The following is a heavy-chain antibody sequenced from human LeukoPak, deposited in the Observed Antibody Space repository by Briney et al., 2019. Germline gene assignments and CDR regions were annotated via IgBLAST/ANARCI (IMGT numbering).Heavy chain of an antibody. Sequence: GGSLRLSCAASGFTFSSYAMSWVRQAPGKGLEWVSAISGSGGSTYYADSVKGRFTISRDNSKNTLYLQMNSLGAEDTAVYYCARVLRSHWYFDLWGRGTLVTVSS. CDR1: GFTFSSYA. V-gene: IGHV3-23*01. J-gene: IGHJ2*01. CDR2: ISGSGGST. CDR3: ARVLRSHWYFDL.